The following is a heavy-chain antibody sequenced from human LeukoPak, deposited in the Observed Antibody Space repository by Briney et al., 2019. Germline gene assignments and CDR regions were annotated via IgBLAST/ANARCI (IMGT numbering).Heavy chain of an antibody. CDR1: GGSISSNVYY. V-gene: IGHV4-39*01. Sequence: KPSETLSLTCTVSGGSISSNVYYWDWICQPPEKGLEWIGSIYYSGSTYYNPSLKSRVAISVDTSKNQFSLKLSSVTAADTAVYSCATADHSSGYYQSDYWGQGTLVTVSS. CDR2: IYYSGST. D-gene: IGHD3-22*01. J-gene: IGHJ4*02. CDR3: ATADHSSGYYQSDY.